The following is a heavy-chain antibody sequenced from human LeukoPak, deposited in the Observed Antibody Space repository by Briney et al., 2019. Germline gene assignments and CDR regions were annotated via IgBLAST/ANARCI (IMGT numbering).Heavy chain of an antibody. V-gene: IGHV3-30*04. CDR2: ISSDGSNK. CDR1: GFTFSSYP. D-gene: IGHD1-26*01. CDR3: AKDRTVGASYWYFDL. Sequence: PGGSLRLSCAASGFTFSSYPVHWVRQAPGKGLEWVAVISSDGSNKYYADSVKGRFTISRDNSKNTLYLQMNSLRAEDTAVYYCAKDRTVGASYWYFDLWGRGTLVTVSS. J-gene: IGHJ2*01.